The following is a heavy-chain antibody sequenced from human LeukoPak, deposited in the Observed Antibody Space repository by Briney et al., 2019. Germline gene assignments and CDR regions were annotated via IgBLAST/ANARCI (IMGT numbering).Heavy chain of an antibody. V-gene: IGHV4-59*01. CDR1: GDSISSYY. D-gene: IGHD3-10*01. CDR3: VRGVTYFDY. J-gene: IGHJ4*02. CDR2: IYYSGST. Sequence: SETLSLTCTVSGDSISSYYWSWIRQPPGKGLEWIGYIYYSGSTNYNSSLKSRVTISVDTSKNQFSLKLSSVTAADTAVYYCVRGVTYFDYWGQGTLVTVSS.